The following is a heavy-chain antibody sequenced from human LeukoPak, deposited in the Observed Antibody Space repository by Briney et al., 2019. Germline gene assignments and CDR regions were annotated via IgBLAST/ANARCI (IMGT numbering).Heavy chain of an antibody. Sequence: GGSLRLSCAASGFTFSDYYMSWIRQAPGKGLEWVSHISSSSSFINYVDSVKGRFTISRDNAKNSLYLQMNSLRAEDTAVYYCARDMDDILTGYPYGMDVWGQGTTVTVSS. CDR1: GFTFSDYY. CDR3: ARDMDDILTGYPYGMDV. V-gene: IGHV3-11*05. CDR2: ISSSSSFI. J-gene: IGHJ6*02. D-gene: IGHD3-9*01.